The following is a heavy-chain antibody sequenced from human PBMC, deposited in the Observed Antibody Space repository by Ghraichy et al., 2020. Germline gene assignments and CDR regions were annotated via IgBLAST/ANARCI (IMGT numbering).Heavy chain of an antibody. CDR2: IRSKAYGGTT. Sequence: GGSLRLSCTASGFTFGDYAMSWFRQAPGKGLEWVGFIRSKAYGGTTEYAASVKGRFTISRDDSKSIAYLQMNSLKTEDTAVYYCTRGRYYDFWSAIPYFDYWGQGTLVTVSS. CDR1: GFTFGDYA. CDR3: TRGRYYDFWSAIPYFDY. V-gene: IGHV3-49*03. J-gene: IGHJ4*02. D-gene: IGHD3-3*01.